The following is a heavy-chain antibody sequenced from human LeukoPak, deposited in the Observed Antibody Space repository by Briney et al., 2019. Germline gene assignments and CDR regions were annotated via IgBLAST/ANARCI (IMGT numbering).Heavy chain of an antibody. D-gene: IGHD6-13*01. CDR1: GFTFSDYY. CDR2: ISSSGSTI. CDR3: SSAAAGTGVLYYYYYYMDV. Sequence: GGSLRLSCAASGFTFSDYYMSWIRQVPGKGLEWVSYISSSGSTIYYADSVKGRSTISRDNAKNSLYLQMNSLRAEDTAVYYCSSAAAGTGVLYYYYYYMDVWGKGTTVTVSS. J-gene: IGHJ6*03. V-gene: IGHV3-11*04.